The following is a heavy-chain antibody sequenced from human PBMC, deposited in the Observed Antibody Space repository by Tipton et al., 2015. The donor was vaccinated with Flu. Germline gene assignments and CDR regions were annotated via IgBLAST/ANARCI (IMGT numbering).Heavy chain of an antibody. D-gene: IGHD6-19*01. CDR3: ARAGQWLGAFDI. J-gene: IGHJ3*02. Sequence: TLSLTCTVSGGSISSSSHYWGWIRQPPGKGLEWIGSIYYSGSTYYNPSLKSRVTISVDTSKNQFSLKLSSVTAADTAVYYCARAGQWLGAFDIWGQGTMVTVSS. V-gene: IGHV4-39*07. CDR2: IYYSGST. CDR1: GGSISSSSHY.